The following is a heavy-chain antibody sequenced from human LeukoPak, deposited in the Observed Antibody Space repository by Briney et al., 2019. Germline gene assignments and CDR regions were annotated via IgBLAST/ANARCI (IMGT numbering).Heavy chain of an antibody. Sequence: SETLSLTCTVSGGSISSYFWSWLRQPPGQRLEWIGYVSHSGSTDYNPSLKSRVTISVDTSKSQFSLILSSVTAADTAVYYCARVGNDYDSSGLWDPFDYWGQGTLVTVSS. V-gene: IGHV4-59*01. CDR2: VSHSGST. CDR1: GGSISSYF. CDR3: ARVGNDYDSSGLWDPFDY. D-gene: IGHD3-22*01. J-gene: IGHJ4*02.